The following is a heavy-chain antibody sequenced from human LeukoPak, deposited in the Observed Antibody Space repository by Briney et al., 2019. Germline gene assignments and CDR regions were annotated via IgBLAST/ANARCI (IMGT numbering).Heavy chain of an antibody. CDR3: ARSPYNLYFDY. CDR2: IYDSGSS. CDR1: GGSISDTSYY. J-gene: IGHJ4*02. D-gene: IGHD5-24*01. V-gene: IGHV4-39*07. Sequence: SETLSLTCSVSGGSISDTSYYWGWIRQPPGKGLEWIGSIYDSGSSYNSPSLKGRVTISVDTAENQFSLKLRSVTAADTAVFYCARSPYNLYFDYWGQGALVTVSS.